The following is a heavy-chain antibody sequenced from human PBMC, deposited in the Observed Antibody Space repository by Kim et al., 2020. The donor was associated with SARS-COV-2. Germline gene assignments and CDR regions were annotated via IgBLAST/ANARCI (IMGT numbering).Heavy chain of an antibody. CDR3: ARDLGPVAGNRLGATNPPGY. Sequence: ASVKVSCKASGYTFTSYGISWVRQAPGQGLEWMGWISAYNGNTNYAQKLQGRVTMTTDTSTSTAYMELRSLRSDDTAVYYCARDLGPVAGNRLGATNPPGYWGQGTLVTVSS. CDR1: GYTFTSYG. J-gene: IGHJ4*02. D-gene: IGHD1-26*01. V-gene: IGHV1-18*01. CDR2: ISAYNGNT.